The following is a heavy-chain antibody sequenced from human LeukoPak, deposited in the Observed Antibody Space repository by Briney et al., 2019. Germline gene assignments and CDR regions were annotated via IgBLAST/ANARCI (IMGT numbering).Heavy chain of an antibody. CDR2: ISYDGSNK. V-gene: IGHV3-30*18. J-gene: IGHJ4*02. Sequence: PGRSLRLSSAASGFTFSSYGMHWVRQAPGKGLEWVAVISYDGSNKYYADSVKGRFTISRDNSKNTLYLQMNSLRAEDTAVYYCAKDNDYWGQGTLVTVSS. CDR1: GFTFSSYG. CDR3: AKDNDY.